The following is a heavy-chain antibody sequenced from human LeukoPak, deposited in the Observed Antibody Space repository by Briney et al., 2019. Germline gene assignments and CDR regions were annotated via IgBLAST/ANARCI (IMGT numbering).Heavy chain of an antibody. J-gene: IGHJ6*02. CDR1: GFTFSSYA. CDR3: AKWDTARFYYYYYGMDV. V-gene: IGHV3-23*01. CDR2: ISGSGGST. Sequence: GGSLRLSCAASGFTFSSYAMSWVRQAPGKGLEWVSAISGSGGSTYYADSVKGRFTISRDNSKNTLYLQMNSLRAEDTAVYYCAKWDTARFYYYYYGMDVWGQGTTVTVSS. D-gene: IGHD5-18*01.